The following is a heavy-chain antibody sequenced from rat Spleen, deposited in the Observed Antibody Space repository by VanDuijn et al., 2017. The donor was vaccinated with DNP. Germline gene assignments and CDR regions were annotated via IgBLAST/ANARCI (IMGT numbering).Heavy chain of an antibody. Sequence: EVQLVESGGDSVQPGRSLKLSCVASGFTFNDYWMTWIRQVPGKGLEWIACITSSGGGAFYRDSVKGRFTISRDNAENTLYLQMDSPRSEDTATYYCARHSSGYGYAMDAWGQGTSVTVSS. V-gene: IGHV5-31*01. CDR3: ARHSSGYGYAMDA. D-gene: IGHD4-3*01. J-gene: IGHJ4*01. CDR2: ITSSGGGA. CDR1: GFTFNDYW.